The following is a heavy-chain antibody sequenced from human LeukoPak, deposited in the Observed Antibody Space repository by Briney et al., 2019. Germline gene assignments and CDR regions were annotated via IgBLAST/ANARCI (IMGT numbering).Heavy chain of an antibody. J-gene: IGHJ4*02. CDR2: INHSGST. V-gene: IGHV4-34*01. Sequence: SETLSLTCAVYGGSFSGYYWSWIRQPPGKGLEWIGEINHSGSTYYNPSLKSRVTISVDTSKNQFSLKLSSVTAADTAVYYCAGRYYYGSGSYYIWGQGTLVTVSS. CDR3: AGRYYYGSGSYYI. CDR1: GGSFSGYY. D-gene: IGHD3-10*01.